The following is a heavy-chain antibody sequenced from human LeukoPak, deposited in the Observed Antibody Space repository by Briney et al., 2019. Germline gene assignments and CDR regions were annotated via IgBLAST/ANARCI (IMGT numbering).Heavy chain of an antibody. D-gene: IGHD1-26*01. J-gene: IGHJ4*02. CDR3: ARRGGSYYDY. CDR2: IKQDGSER. V-gene: IGHV3-7*01. CDR1: GFIFSSSS. Sequence: PGGSLRLSCVASGFIFSSSSMSWVRQAPGKGLEWVANIKQDGSERYYVDSVKGRFTISRDNGKNSLYLQMNSLRVEDTAVYYCARRGGSYYDYWGQGTLVTVSS.